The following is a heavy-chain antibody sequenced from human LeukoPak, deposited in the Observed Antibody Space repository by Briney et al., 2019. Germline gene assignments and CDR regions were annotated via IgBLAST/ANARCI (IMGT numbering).Heavy chain of an antibody. D-gene: IGHD3-22*01. V-gene: IGHV4-61*01. CDR3: ARVYDSSGYLYWYFDL. CDR1: GGSVSSGSYY. J-gene: IGHJ2*01. Sequence: PSETLSLTRTVSGGSVSSGSYYWSWIRQPPGKGLEWIGYIYYSGNTNYNPSLKSRVTISVDTSKNQFSLKLSSVTAADTAVYYCARVYDSSGYLYWYFDLWGRGTLVTVSS. CDR2: IYYSGNT.